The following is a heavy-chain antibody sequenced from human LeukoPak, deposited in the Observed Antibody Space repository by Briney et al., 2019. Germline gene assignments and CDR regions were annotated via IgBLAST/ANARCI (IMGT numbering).Heavy chain of an antibody. Sequence: GGSLRLSCAASGFTFSSFSMNWVRQAPGKGLEWVSSITSSSNYIYYASSVRGRFTISRDNAKNSLYLQMNSLRAEDTAVYYCARDLRLWGQGTLVTASS. CDR3: ARDLRL. J-gene: IGHJ4*02. CDR2: ITSSSNYI. CDR1: GFTFSSFS. V-gene: IGHV3-21*01.